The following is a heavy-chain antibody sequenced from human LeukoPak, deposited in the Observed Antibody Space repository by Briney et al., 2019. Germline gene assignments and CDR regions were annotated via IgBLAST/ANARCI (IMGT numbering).Heavy chain of an antibody. CDR1: GVSLSSYY. CDR3: ERLGAISRSDYPAD. D-gene: IGHD1-26*01. Sequence: SGTLSLTCTGSGVSLSSYYWSWLRQPPGKGLEGIGYIFYSGNTIYNPSLMSRVTISADTSKNQYSLRLRSVTAADTAVYYCERLGAISRSDYPADGGQGTLATVSS. J-gene: IGHJ1*01. V-gene: IGHV4-59*12. CDR2: IFYSGNT.